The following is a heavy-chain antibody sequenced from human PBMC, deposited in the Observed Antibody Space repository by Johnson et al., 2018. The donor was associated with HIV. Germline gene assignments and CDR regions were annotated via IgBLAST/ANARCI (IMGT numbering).Heavy chain of an antibody. D-gene: IGHD4-23*01. V-gene: IGHV3-23*04. CDR1: GFTVSSNY. CDR2: ISGSGRST. Sequence: VQLVESGGGLVKPGGSLRLSCAASGFTVSSNYMSWVRQAPGRGLEWVSSISGSGRSTYYADSVKGRFTISRDNSKNTLYLQMNSLRVEDTAVYYCAKDYHDDYGGNYHDAFDIWGQGTMVTVSS. CDR3: AKDYHDDYGGNYHDAFDI. J-gene: IGHJ3*02.